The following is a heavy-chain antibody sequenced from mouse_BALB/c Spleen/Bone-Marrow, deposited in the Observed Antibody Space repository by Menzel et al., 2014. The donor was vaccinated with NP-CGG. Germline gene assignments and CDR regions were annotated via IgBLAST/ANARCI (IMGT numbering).Heavy chain of an antibody. Sequence: QVQLKESGAELVRPGTSVKVSCKASGYAFTNYLIEWIKKRPGQGLEWIGVINPGSGGTNYNEKFKGKATLTADKSSSTAYIQLSSLTSYDSAVYFCARGDLYYGNLYAMVFWGQGPSLPLPS. CDR3: ARGDLYYGNLYAMVF. CDR1: GYAFTNYL. D-gene: IGHD2-1*01. CDR2: INPGSGGT. V-gene: IGHV1-54*01. J-gene: IGHJ4*01.